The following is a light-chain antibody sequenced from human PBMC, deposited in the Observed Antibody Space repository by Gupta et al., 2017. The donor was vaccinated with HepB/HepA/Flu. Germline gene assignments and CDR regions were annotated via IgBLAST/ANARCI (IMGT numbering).Light chain of an antibody. V-gene: IGKV1-5*03. CDR3: HQDHTYPWT. J-gene: IGKJ1*01. Sequence: DIQMTQSPSTLSASVGDRVTITCWASQSISTWLAWYQLKPGKAPNLLIYKASSLEGGVPSRFSGSGSGTEFTLTISGLQPDDFATYYCHQDHTYPWTFGQGTRVEIK. CDR2: KAS. CDR1: QSISTW.